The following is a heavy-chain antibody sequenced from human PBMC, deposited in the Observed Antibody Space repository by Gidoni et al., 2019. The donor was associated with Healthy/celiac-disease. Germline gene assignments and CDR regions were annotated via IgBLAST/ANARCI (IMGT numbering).Heavy chain of an antibody. Sequence: QVQLVESGGGVVQPGRSLRLSCAASGFTFSSYGMHWVRQAPGKGLEWVAVISYDGSNKYYADSVKGRFTISRDNSKNTLYLQMNSLRAEDTAVYYCAKGAHYYDSSVNWFDPWGQGTLVTVSS. CDR3: AKGAHYYDSSVNWFDP. J-gene: IGHJ5*02. V-gene: IGHV3-30*18. CDR2: ISYDGSNK. CDR1: GFTFSSYG. D-gene: IGHD3-22*01.